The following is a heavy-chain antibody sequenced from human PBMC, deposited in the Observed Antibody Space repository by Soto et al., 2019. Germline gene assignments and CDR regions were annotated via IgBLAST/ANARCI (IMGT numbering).Heavy chain of an antibody. CDR3: AKDSISYNGIYDAFDV. J-gene: IGHJ3*01. CDR1: GCTFSNYA. V-gene: IGHV3-23*01. CDR2: IGGGDDI. D-gene: IGHD3-3*02. Sequence: VQLLESGGGLVQPGRSLRLSCGASGCTFSNYAMAWVRQTPGEGPEWVSTIGGGDDIFYAESVQGRFIISRDDSRSTMYLQMDNLRVEDTAIYFCAKDSISYNGIYDAFDVWGQGTVVTVSS.